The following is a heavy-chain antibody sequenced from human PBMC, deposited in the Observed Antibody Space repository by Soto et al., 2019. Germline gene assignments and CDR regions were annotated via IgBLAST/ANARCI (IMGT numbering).Heavy chain of an antibody. CDR3: ARGTLNYYDSSGSLRHFDY. CDR2: IYYSGST. J-gene: IGHJ4*02. Sequence: TLSLTCAVSGGYISGGYYSWSWIRQPPGKGLEWIGFIYYSGSTYYNPSLKSRVTISVDTSKNQFSLKLSSVTAADTAVYYCARGTLNYYDSSGSLRHFDYWGQGTLVTVSS. V-gene: IGHV4-30-2*05. D-gene: IGHD3-22*01. CDR1: GGYISGGYYS.